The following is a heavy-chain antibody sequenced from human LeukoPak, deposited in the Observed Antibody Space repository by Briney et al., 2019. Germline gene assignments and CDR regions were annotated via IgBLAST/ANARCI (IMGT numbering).Heavy chain of an antibody. CDR3: ARDRHYYYGSGSYCGEFDP. V-gene: IGHV4-39*07. CDR1: GGSISSSSFY. J-gene: IGHJ5*02. D-gene: IGHD3-10*01. Sequence: SETLSLICTVSGGSISSSSFYWGWIRQSRGKGLEWIGSIYYSGHTYYNPSLKSRVTISVDTSENQFSLKLSSVTAADTAVYYCARDRHYYYGSGSYCGEFDPWGQGTLVTVSS. CDR2: IYYSGHT.